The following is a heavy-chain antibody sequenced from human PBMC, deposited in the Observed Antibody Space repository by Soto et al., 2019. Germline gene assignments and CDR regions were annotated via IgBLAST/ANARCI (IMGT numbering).Heavy chain of an antibody. CDR3: ARSQGSSTSLEIYYYYYYGMDV. D-gene: IGHD2-2*01. J-gene: IGHJ6*02. Sequence: QVQLVQSGAEVKKPGSSVKVSCKASGGTFSSYAISWVRQAPGQGLEWMGGIIPISGTANYAQKFQGRVTITADESTSTAYMELSSLRSEDTAVYYCARSQGSSTSLEIYYYYYYGMDVWGQGNTVNVSS. V-gene: IGHV1-69*01. CDR1: GGTFSSYA. CDR2: IIPISGTA.